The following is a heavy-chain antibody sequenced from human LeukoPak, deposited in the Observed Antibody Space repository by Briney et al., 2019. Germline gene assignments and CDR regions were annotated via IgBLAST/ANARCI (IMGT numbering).Heavy chain of an antibody. CDR1: GGSFSGYY. J-gene: IGHJ5*02. CDR3: ARDGSYYDFWSGSPPSWFDP. V-gene: IGHV4-34*01. Sequence: SETLSLTCAVYGGSFSGYYWSWIRQPPGKGLEWIGEINHSGTTHYNPSLKSRVTMSVDTSKNQFSLKLSSVTAADTAVYYCARDGSYYDFWSGSPPSWFDPWGQGTLVTVSS. CDR2: INHSGTT. D-gene: IGHD3-3*01.